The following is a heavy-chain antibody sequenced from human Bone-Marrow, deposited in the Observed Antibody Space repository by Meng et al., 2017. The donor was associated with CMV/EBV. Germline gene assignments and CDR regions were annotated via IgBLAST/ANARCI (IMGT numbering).Heavy chain of an antibody. J-gene: IGHJ4*02. D-gene: IGHD3-3*01. CDR2: IIPILGIA. Sequence: SVQVSCKASGGTFSSYAISWVRQAPGQGLEWMGGIIPILGIANYAQKFQGRVTITADTSTSTAYMELRSLRSDDTAVYYCARDLVDFWSGYPFDYWGQGTLVTVSS. CDR1: GGTFSSYA. CDR3: ARDLVDFWSGYPFDY. V-gene: IGHV1-69*10.